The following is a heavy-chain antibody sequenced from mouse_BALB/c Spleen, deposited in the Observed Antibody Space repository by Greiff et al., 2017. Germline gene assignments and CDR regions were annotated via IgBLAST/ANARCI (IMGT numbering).Heavy chain of an antibody. CDR3: ARAETAYYGNFGGY. CDR2: ISTYYGDA. J-gene: IGHJ2*01. V-gene: IGHV1S137*01. CDR1: GYTFTDYA. Sequence: QVQLQQSGAELVRPGVSVKISCKGSGYTFTDYAMHWVKQSHAKSLEWIGVISTYYGDASYNQKFKGKATMTVDKSSSTAYMELARLTSEDSAIYYCARAETAYYGNFGGYWGQGTTLTVSS. D-gene: IGHD2-10*01.